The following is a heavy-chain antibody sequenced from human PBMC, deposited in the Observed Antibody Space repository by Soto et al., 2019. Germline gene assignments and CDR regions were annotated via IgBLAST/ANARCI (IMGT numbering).Heavy chain of an antibody. D-gene: IGHD2-15*01. CDR1: GGSVSSGSYY. V-gene: IGHV4-61*01. CDR3: ARDQDCRKFDY. Sequence: SETLSLTCTVSGGSVSSGSYYWSWIRQPPGKGLEWIGYIYYSGSTNYNPSLKSRVTISVDTSKNQFSLKLSSVNAADTAVYDCARDQDCRKFDYWGQGTLVTVSS. J-gene: IGHJ4*02. CDR2: IYYSGST.